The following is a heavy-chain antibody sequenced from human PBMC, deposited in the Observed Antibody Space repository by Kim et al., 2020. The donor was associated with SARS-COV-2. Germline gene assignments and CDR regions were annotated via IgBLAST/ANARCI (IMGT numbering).Heavy chain of an antibody. D-gene: IGHD2-15*01. J-gene: IGHJ6*02. Sequence: SRKGRVTISVDTSKNQVSLKLSSVTAADTAVYYCARSGVSWNYYYYGMDVWGQGTTVTVSS. V-gene: IGHV4-34*13. CDR3: ARSGVSWNYYYYGMDV.